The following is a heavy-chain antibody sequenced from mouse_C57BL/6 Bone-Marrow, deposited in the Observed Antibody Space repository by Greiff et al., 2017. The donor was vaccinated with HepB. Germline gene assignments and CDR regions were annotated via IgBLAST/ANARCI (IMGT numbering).Heavy chain of an antibody. V-gene: IGHV1-72*01. CDR1: GYTFTSYW. CDR2: IDPNSGGT. CDR3: ARSRGPYYYGSSYGFAY. J-gene: IGHJ3*01. Sequence: QVHVKQSGAELVKPGASVKLSCKASGYTFTSYWMHWVKQRPGRGLEWIGRIDPNSGGTKYNEKFKSKATLTVDKPSSTAYMQLSSLTSEDSAVYYCARSRGPYYYGSSYGFAYWGQGTLVTVSA. D-gene: IGHD1-1*01.